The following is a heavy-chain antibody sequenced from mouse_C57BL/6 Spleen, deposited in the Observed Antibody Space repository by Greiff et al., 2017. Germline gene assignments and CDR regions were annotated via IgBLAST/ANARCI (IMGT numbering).Heavy chain of an antibody. CDR3: ARGGYGGNYVWFAY. CDR1: GYSFTDYN. V-gene: IGHV1-39*01. J-gene: IGHJ3*01. CDR2: INPNNGTT. D-gene: IGHD1-1*02. Sequence: QLQESGPELVKPGASVKISCKASGYSFTDYNMNWVKQSNGKSLEWIGVINPNNGTTSYNQKFKGKATLTVHQSSSSAYMQLNSLTSEDSAVYYCARGGYGGNYVWFAYWGQGTLVTVSA.